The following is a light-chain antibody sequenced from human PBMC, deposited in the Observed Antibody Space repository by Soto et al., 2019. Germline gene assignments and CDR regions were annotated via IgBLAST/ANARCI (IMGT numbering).Light chain of an antibody. CDR3: QQRSNWPPLT. J-gene: IGKJ4*01. CDR2: DAS. V-gene: IGKV3-11*01. Sequence: EIVLTQSPATLSLSPGERATLSCRASQRVSSYLAWYQQKPGQAPRLLIYDASNRATGIPARFSGSGSGTDFTLTISSLEPDDFAVYCCQQRSNWPPLTFGGGTKVEIK. CDR1: QRVSSY.